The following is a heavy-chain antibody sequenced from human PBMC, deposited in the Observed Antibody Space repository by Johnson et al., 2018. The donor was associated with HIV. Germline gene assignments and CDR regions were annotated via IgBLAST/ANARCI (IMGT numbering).Heavy chain of an antibody. CDR2: TTRHGGSP. J-gene: IGHJ3*02. Sequence: VQLVESGGRVVRPGGSLRLSCAASGFTFDDYGMSWVRQAPGKGLEWVAVTTRHGGSPGYADSVKGRFTIPRDNAKNSLYLQMNSLRAEATALYYCARDEGIEWELLPNAFDIWGQGTMVTVSS. CDR3: ARDEGIEWELLPNAFDI. V-gene: IGHV3-20*04. CDR1: GFTFDDYG. D-gene: IGHD1-26*01.